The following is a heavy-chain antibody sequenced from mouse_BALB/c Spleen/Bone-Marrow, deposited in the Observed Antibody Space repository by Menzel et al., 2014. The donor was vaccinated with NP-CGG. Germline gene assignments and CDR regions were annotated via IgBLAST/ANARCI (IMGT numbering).Heavy chain of an antibody. J-gene: IGHJ2*01. Sequence: DVKLVESGGGLVQPGGSMKLSCVASGFTFSNYWMNWVRQSPEKGLEWIAEIRLKSNNYATQYAESVKGRFAISRDDSKSSVYLEMNRLRAEDSGIYYCVTYFDYWGQGTTLTVSS. CDR1: GFTFSNYW. V-gene: IGHV6-6*02. CDR3: VTYFDY. D-gene: IGHD2-1*01. CDR2: IRLKSNNYAT.